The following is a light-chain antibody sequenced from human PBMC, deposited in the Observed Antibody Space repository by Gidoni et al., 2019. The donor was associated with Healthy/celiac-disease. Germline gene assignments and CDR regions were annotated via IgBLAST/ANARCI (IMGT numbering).Light chain of an antibody. CDR1: QSVSSSY. Sequence: EIVLTQSPGTLSLSPGERATLSCRASQSVSSSYLAWYQQKPGQAPRLLIYGASSRATGIPDRFSGIGSGTDFTLTISRLEPEDFAVYYCQQYGISPWTFGQGTKVEIK. J-gene: IGKJ1*01. CDR3: QQYGISPWT. V-gene: IGKV3-20*01. CDR2: GAS.